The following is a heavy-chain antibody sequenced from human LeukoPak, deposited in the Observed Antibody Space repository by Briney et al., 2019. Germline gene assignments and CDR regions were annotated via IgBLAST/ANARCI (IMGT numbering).Heavy chain of an antibody. CDR1: GYTFTSYG. CDR3: ARVIDIVLMVYACDY. V-gene: IGHV1-18*01. CDR2: ISAYNGNT. Sequence: ASVKVSCKASGYTFTSYGISWVRQAPGQGLEWMGWISAYNGNTNYAQKLQGRVTMTTDTSTSTAYMELRSPRSDDTAVYYCARVIDIVLMVYACDYWGQGTLVTVSS. J-gene: IGHJ4*02. D-gene: IGHD2-8*01.